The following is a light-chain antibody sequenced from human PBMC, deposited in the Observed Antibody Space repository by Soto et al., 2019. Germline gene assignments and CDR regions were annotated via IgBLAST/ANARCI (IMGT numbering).Light chain of an antibody. V-gene: IGLV2-14*01. CDR2: DVS. CDR3: SSYTINSTLV. CDR1: SSDIGVYNY. J-gene: IGLJ1*01. Sequence: QSALTQPASVSGSPGQSITVSCTGTSSDIGVYNYVSWYQQHPGKAPKVMIYDVSNRPSGVSNCFSGSKSGNTASLTISGLQADDEADYYCSSYTINSTLVFGTGTKLTVL.